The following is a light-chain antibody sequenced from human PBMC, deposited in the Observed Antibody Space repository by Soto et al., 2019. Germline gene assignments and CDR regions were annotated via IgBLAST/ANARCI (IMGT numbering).Light chain of an antibody. CDR1: QSVGNN. CDR3: LHLGP. Sequence: EIVMTQSPATLSVSPGERATLSCRASQSVGNNLAWYQQTPGQAPRLLIYGASTRATGIPGRFSGSGSGTEFTLASIRLQSDDLAVYHRLHLGPFGHVTKVEIK. J-gene: IGKJ1*01. V-gene: IGKV3-15*01. CDR2: GAS.